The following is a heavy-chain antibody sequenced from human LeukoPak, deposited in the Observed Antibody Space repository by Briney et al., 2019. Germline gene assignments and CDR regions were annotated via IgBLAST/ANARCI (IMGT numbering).Heavy chain of an antibody. CDR3: AILGSIAVAGTDY. J-gene: IGHJ4*02. Sequence: PSETLSLTCTVSGGSIGSSSYYWGWIRQPPGKGLEWIGQINHSGSTNYNPSLKSRVTISVDTSKNQFSLKLRSVTAADTAVYYCAILGSIAVAGTDYWGQGTLVTVSS. D-gene: IGHD6-19*01. V-gene: IGHV4-39*07. CDR2: INHSGST. CDR1: GGSIGSSSYY.